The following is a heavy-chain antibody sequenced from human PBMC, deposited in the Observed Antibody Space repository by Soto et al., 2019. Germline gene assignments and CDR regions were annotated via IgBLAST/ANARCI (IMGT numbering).Heavy chain of an antibody. J-gene: IGHJ6*02. CDR1: GSTFSDYY. CDR2: ISSSGSTI. Sequence: PGGSLRLSCAASGSTFSDYYMSWIRQAPGKGLEWVSYISSSGSTIYYADSVKGRFTISRDNAKNSLYLQMNSLRAEDTAVYYCARAHGLRITMIVVDPSGGMDVWGQGTTVTVSS. CDR3: ARAHGLRITMIVVDPSGGMDV. V-gene: IGHV3-11*01. D-gene: IGHD3-22*01.